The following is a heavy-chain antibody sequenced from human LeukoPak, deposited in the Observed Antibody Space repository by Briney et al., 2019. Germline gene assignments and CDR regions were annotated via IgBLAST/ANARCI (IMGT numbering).Heavy chain of an antibody. D-gene: IGHD3-10*01. CDR3: TRAWDWRVSGSGSLYYFDY. CDR2: IRCKAYGGTT. V-gene: IGHV3-49*04. Sequence: GSLRLSCAASGFTVSSNYMSWVRQAPGKGLEWVGFIRCKAYGGTTEYAASVKGRFTISRDDSKSIAYLQMNSLKTEDTAVYYCTRAWDWRVSGSGSLYYFDYWGQGTLVTASS. CDR1: GFTVSSNY. J-gene: IGHJ4*02.